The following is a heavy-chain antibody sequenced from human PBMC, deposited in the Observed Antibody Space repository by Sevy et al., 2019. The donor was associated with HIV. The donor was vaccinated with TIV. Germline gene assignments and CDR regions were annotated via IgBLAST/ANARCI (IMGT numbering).Heavy chain of an antibody. CDR2: ISYDGSNK. Sequence: GWSLRLSCAASGFTFSSYAMNWVRQAPGKGLEWVAFISYDGSNKYYADSVKGRFTISRDNSNKTLYLQMHGLRVEDTAGYYCARGGYYGSGSNDGNYLDYWGQGTLVTVSS. V-gene: IGHV3-30-3*01. CDR1: GFTFSSYA. CDR3: ARGGYYGSGSNDGNYLDY. D-gene: IGHD3-10*01. J-gene: IGHJ4*02.